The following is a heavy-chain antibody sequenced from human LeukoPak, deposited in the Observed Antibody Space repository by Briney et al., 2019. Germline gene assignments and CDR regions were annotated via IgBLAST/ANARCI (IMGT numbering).Heavy chain of an antibody. V-gene: IGHV1-18*01. CDR3: ARDEYYDILTGRNDAFDI. CDR2: ISAYNGNT. J-gene: IGHJ3*02. D-gene: IGHD3-9*01. CDR1: GYTFTIYG. Sequence: ASVKVSCKASGYTFTIYGISWVRQAPGQGLEWMGWISAYNGNTNYAQKLQGRVTMTTDTSTSTAYMELRSLRSDDTAVYYCARDEYYDILTGRNDAFDIWGQGTMVTVSS.